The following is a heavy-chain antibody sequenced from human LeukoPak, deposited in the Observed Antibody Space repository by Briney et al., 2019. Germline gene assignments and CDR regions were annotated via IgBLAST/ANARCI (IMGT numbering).Heavy chain of an antibody. CDR1: GFTFSNYW. V-gene: IGHV3-74*01. J-gene: IGHJ3*02. CDR2: INSDGINT. Sequence: GGSLRLSCAASGFTFSNYWMHWVRQAPGKGLVWVSRINSDGINTSYADSVKGRFTISRDNAKNTLNLQMNSLRAEDTAVYYCARVWTTVTDDAFDIWGQGTMVTVSS. D-gene: IGHD4-17*01. CDR3: ARVWTTVTDDAFDI.